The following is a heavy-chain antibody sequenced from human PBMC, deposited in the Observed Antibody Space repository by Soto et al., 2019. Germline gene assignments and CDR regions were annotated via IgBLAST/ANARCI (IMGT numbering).Heavy chain of an antibody. Sequence: PGESLKISCKGSGYTFSTYWIAWVRQMPGKGLEWMGIIYPGDSDTKYSPAFQGQVTISADKSINTAYLQWTSLEASDTAMYYCARKFAPEFFDSWGQGTLVTGSS. V-gene: IGHV5-51*01. CDR3: ARKFAPEFFDS. J-gene: IGHJ4*02. CDR1: GYTFSTYW. CDR2: IYPGDSDT. D-gene: IGHD3-10*01.